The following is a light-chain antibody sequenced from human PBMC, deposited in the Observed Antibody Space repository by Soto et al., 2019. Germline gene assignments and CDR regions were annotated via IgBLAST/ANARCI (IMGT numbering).Light chain of an antibody. CDR2: DVS. Sequence: QSALTQPASVSGSPGQSITISCAGTSSDVGGYDYVSWYQQHPGKAPKLIIYDVSNRPSGVSSRFSGSKSGNTASLTISGLQAEDEADYYCTSYTSSFTVYVFGTGTKVTVL. V-gene: IGLV2-14*01. CDR3: TSYTSSFTVYV. J-gene: IGLJ1*01. CDR1: SSDVGGYDY.